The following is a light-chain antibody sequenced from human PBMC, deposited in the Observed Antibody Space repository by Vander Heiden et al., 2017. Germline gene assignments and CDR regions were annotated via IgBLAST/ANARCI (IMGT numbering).Light chain of an antibody. CDR3: QSYDRSLSGSV. V-gene: IGLV1-40*01. Sequence: QSVLTQQPSVSGAPGQRVTVSCTGSSSNIGAGYDVHWYQQFPGAAPKLLIFVNNIRPSGVPDRFSGSKSGASASLSITGLQADDEADYYCQSYDRSLSGSVFGTGTKVTVL. J-gene: IGLJ1*01. CDR2: VNN. CDR1: SSNIGAGYD.